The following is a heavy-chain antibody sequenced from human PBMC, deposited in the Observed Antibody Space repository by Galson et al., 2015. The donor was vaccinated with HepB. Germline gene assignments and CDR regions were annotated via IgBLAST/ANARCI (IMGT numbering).Heavy chain of an antibody. CDR3: AREGSGNTMVRGVSNCHY. V-gene: IGHV7-4-1*02. CDR2: INTNTGNP. D-gene: IGHD3-10*01. CDR1: GYTLTSYA. Sequence: SVKVSCKASGYTLTSYAMNWVRQAPGQGLEWMGWINTNTGNPTYAQGFTGRLVFSLDTSVSTAYLQISSLKAEDTAVYYCAREGSGNTMVRGVSNCHYWGQGTLVTVSS. J-gene: IGHJ4*02.